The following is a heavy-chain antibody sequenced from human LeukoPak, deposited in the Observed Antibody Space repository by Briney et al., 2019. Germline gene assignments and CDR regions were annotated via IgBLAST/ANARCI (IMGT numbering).Heavy chain of an antibody. CDR3: AKDDYYDSTGYFRH. V-gene: IGHV3-23*01. CDR1: GFTFSSYA. CDR2: VGRSGVDT. D-gene: IGHD3-22*01. Sequence: QPGGSLRLSCVASGFTFSSYAVSWFRQAPGKGLEWVSTVGRSGVDTYYADSVRGRFTISRDNSKNTLYLQMSSLRAEDTAVYYCAKDDYYDSTGYFRHWGQGTLVTVSS. J-gene: IGHJ1*01.